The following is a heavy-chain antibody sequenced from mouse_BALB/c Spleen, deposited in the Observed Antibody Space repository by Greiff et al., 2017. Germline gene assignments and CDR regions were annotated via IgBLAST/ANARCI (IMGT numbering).Heavy chain of an antibody. V-gene: IGHV1S56*01. CDR3: AREDRYDYAMDY. J-gene: IGHJ4*01. CDR2: IYPGNVNT. Sequence: VQLQQSGPELVKPGASVRISCKASGYTFTSYYIHWVKQRPGQGLEWIGWIYPGNVNTKYNEKFKGKATLTADKSSSTAYMQLSSLTSEDSAVYFCAREDRYDYAMDYWGQGTSVTVSS. D-gene: IGHD2-14*01. CDR1: GYTFTSYY.